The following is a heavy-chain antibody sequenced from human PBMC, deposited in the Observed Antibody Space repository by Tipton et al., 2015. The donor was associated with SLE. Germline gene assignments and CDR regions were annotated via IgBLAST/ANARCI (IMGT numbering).Heavy chain of an antibody. D-gene: IGHD2-8*02. CDR1: GGSISSGGYY. V-gene: IGHV4-31*03. CDR3: ARLRVVYGFHGLDY. J-gene: IGHJ4*02. CDR2: IYYSGST. Sequence: TLSLTCTVSGGSISSGGYYWSWIRQHPGKGLEWIGYIYYSGSTYYNPSLKSRVTISVDTSKNQFSLKLSSVTAADTAVYYCARLRVVYGFHGLDYWGQGTLVTVSS.